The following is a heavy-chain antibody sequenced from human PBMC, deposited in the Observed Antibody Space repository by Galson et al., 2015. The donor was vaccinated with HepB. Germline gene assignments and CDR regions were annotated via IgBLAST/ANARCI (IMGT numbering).Heavy chain of an antibody. Sequence: PALVKPTQTLTLTCTFSGFSLSSSGVGVGWIRQPPGKALEWLALIYWDDDKRYSPALKSRLTITKDTSKNQVVLTMTNMDPVDTATYYCAHRMKHCSGAGCYYDWFDPWGQGTLVTVSS. CDR2: IYWDDDK. D-gene: IGHD2-15*01. V-gene: IGHV2-5*02. J-gene: IGHJ5*02. CDR3: AHRMKHCSGAGCYYDWFDP. CDR1: GFSLSSSGVG.